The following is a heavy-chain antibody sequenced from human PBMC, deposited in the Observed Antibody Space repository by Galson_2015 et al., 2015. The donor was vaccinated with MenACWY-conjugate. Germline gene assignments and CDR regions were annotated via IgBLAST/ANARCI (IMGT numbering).Heavy chain of an antibody. CDR3: ARGGGSDYSDY. CDR2: ISDYNSNT. V-gene: IGHV1-18*01. J-gene: IGHJ4*02. Sequence: QSGAEVKKPGASVKVSCKASGYTLSNYGISWVRQAPGQGLEWMGWISDYNSNTNYVQKFQGRVTMTTDTSTNTAYMELRSLTSDDTAIYYCARGGGSDYSDYWGQGTLVTVSS. D-gene: IGHD1-26*01. CDR1: GYTLSNYG.